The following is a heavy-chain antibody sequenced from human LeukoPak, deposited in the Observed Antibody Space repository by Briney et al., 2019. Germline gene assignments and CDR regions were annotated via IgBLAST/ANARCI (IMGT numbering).Heavy chain of an antibody. CDR2: IYYSGTT. V-gene: IGHV4-59*01. J-gene: IGHJ4*02. D-gene: IGHD6-13*01. CDR1: GGSISSYY. CDR3: ARGVYIAAAQYGY. Sequence: SETLSLTCTVSGGSISSYYWSWIRQPPGKGLEWIGYIYYSGTTNYNPSLKSRVTISVDTSKNQFSPKLSSVTAADTAVYYCARGVYIAAAQYGYWGQGTLVSVSS.